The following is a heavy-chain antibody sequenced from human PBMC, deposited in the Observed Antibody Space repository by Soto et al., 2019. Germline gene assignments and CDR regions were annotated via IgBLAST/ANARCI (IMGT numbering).Heavy chain of an antibody. CDR2: IFYSGAT. CDR1: GGPISSGGYY. V-gene: IGHV4-31*03. J-gene: IGHJ5*02. CDR3: ARVQPYDYGANSGGFDP. D-gene: IGHD4-17*01. Sequence: QVQLQESGPGLVTPSQALSLTCSVSGGPISSGGYYWSWIRQHPGKGLEWIGYIFYSGATYYNPSLKRRSFISVDTSKNQFSLRLSSVTAADTAVYYCARVQPYDYGANSGGFDPWGQGTLVTVSA.